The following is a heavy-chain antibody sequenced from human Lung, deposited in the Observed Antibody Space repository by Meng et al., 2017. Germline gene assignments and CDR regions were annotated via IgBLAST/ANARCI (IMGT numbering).Heavy chain of an antibody. Sequence: SVKVSCNASGGTFSSYAISWVRQAPGQGLEWMGGIIPIFGTANYAQKFQGRVTITTDESTSTAYMELSSLRSEDTAVYYCAASYSSSWYGYFQHWGQGTLVTVSS. V-gene: IGHV1-69*05. CDR3: AASYSSSWYGYFQH. D-gene: IGHD6-13*01. CDR1: GGTFSSYA. J-gene: IGHJ1*01. CDR2: IIPIFGTA.